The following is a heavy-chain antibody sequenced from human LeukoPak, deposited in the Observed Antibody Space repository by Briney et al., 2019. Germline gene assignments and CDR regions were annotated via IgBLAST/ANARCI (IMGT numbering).Heavy chain of an antibody. J-gene: IGHJ5*02. D-gene: IGHD1-7*01. CDR1: GHSFTGHY. CDR2: ISSDSGGT. CDR3: AITTGRGTTTAYWFDP. V-gene: IGHV1-2*02. Sequence: GASVKISCNASGHSFTGHYLHWVRQTPGQGLEWMGWISSDSGGTSYAQKFQGKVTMTRDTSTSTAYMDLRGLTFDDTAVYYCAITTGRGTTTAYWFDPWGQGTLVTVSS.